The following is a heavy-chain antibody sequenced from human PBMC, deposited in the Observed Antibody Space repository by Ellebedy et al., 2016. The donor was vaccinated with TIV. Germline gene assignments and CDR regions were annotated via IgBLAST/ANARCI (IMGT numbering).Heavy chain of an antibody. D-gene: IGHD3-22*01. CDR3: GRGGWYDTSVYIDY. V-gene: IGHV1-2*02. CDR1: GFTFTAYY. J-gene: IGHJ4*02. Sequence: AASVKVSCKTSGFTFTAYYMHWVRQAPGQGLEWMGWINPNRGGTNYAQKFQGRVTMTRDTSISTLYMDLSSLKSDDTAVYYCGRGGWYDTSVYIDYWGQGTLVTVSS. CDR2: INPNRGGT.